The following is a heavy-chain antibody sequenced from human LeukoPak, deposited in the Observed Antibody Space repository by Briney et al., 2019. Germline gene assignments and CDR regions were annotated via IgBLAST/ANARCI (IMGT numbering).Heavy chain of an antibody. CDR1: GFTFSSYA. J-gene: IGHJ4*02. CDR3: ARRATTERGHSYGLDY. D-gene: IGHD5-18*01. Sequence: AGSLRFSCAASGFTFSSYAMHWVRQAPGKGLEWVAAISYDGSNKYYADSVKGRFTISRDNSKNTLYLQMNSLRAEDTAVYYCARRATTERGHSYGLDYWGQGTLVTVSS. V-gene: IGHV3-30*04. CDR2: ISYDGSNK.